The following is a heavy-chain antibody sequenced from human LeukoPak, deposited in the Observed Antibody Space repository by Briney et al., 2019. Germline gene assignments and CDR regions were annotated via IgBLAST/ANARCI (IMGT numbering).Heavy chain of an antibody. CDR2: VHHSGSS. D-gene: IGHD3-10*01. Sequence: PSQTLSLTCTVSADSLSSGGHYWAWFRQLPGKGLESIGFVHHSGSSRHNPSLKDRVAISVDASRKQFALRLSSVTAADTAIYYCARGGNRFGGFYFDYWGQGIQVIVSS. CDR3: ARGGNRFGGFYFDY. CDR1: ADSLSSGGHY. V-gene: IGHV4-31*03. J-gene: IGHJ4*02.